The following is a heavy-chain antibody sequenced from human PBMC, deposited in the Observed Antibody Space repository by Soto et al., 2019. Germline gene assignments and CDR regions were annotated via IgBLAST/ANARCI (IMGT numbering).Heavy chain of an antibody. Sequence: QVQLVQSGAEVKKPGASVKVSCKASGYTFTDFYMHWVRQAPGQGLEWMGIINPSGGSTTYAQMFPGRVTMTRDTSTGTVCMELSSLRSEDTAVYYCARAARGGDYWGQGTLVTVSS. CDR2: INPSGGST. CDR3: ARAARGGDY. J-gene: IGHJ4*02. D-gene: IGHD3-16*01. CDR1: GYTFTDFY. V-gene: IGHV1-46*01.